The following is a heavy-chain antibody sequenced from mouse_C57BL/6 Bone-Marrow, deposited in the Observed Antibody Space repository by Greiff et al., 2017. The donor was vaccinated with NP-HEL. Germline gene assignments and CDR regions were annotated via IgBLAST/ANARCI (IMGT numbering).Heavy chain of an antibody. CDR3: ARPKLYAMDY. CDR2: IHPNSGSN. V-gene: IGHV1-64*01. Sequence: VQLQQPGAELVKPGASVKLSCKASGYTFTSYWMHWVKQRPGQGLEWIGMIHPNSGSNNYNEKFKSKATLTVDKSSSTAYMQLSSLTSEDTAVYYCARPKLYAMDYWGQGTSVTVSS. CDR1: GYTFTSYW. J-gene: IGHJ4*01.